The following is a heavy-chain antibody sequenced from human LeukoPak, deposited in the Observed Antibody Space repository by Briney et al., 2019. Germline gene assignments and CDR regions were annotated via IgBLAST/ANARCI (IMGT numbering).Heavy chain of an antibody. Sequence: PSETRSLTCTVSGGSISSSSYYWGWIRQPPGKGLEWIGSIYYSGSTYYNPSLKSRVTISVDTSKNQFSLKLSSVTAADTAVYYCARHNGYSYGYDYYYYYMDVWGKGTTVTVSS. J-gene: IGHJ6*03. CDR2: IYYSGST. CDR3: ARHNGYSYGYDYYYYYMDV. CDR1: GGSISSSSYY. D-gene: IGHD5-18*01. V-gene: IGHV4-39*01.